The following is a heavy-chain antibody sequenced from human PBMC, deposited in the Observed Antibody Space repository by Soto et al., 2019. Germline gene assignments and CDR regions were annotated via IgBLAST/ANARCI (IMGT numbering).Heavy chain of an antibody. D-gene: IGHD3-9*01. Sequence: SETLSLTCTVSGGSISSYYWSWIRQPPGKGLEWIGYIYYSGSTNYNPSLKSRVTISVDTSKNQFSLKLSSVTAADTAVYYCARGALLRDFDWYKYYYYGMDVRAQRTTVTVSS. V-gene: IGHV4-59*01. J-gene: IGHJ6*02. CDR3: ARGALLRDFDWYKYYYYGMDV. CDR1: GGSISSYY. CDR2: IYYSGST.